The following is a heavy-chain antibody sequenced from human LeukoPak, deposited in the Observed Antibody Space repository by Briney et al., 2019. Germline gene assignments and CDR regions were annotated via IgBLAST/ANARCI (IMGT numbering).Heavy chain of an antibody. CDR2: INPNSGGT. D-gene: IGHD3-16*01. CDR1: GYTFTGYY. CDR3: ARDLDLGNDAFDI. V-gene: IGHV1-2*02. Sequence: ASVKVSCKASGYTFTGYYMHWVRQAPGQGLEWMGWINPNSGGTNYAQKFQGRVTMTRDTSISTAYMELSRLRSDDTAVYYCARDLDLGNDAFDIWGRGTMVTVSS. J-gene: IGHJ3*02.